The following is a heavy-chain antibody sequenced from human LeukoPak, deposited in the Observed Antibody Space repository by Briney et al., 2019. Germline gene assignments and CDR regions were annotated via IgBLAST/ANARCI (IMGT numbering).Heavy chain of an antibody. J-gene: IGHJ4*02. V-gene: IGHV3-53*01. CDR2: IYSGGST. CDR3: ARGPPDGYSLNFDY. D-gene: IGHD5-24*01. Sequence: QSGGSLRLSCAASGFTVSSNYMSWVRQAPGKGLEWVLVIYSGGSTYYADSVKGRFTISRDNSKNTLYLQMNSLRAEDTAVYYCARGPPDGYSLNFDYWGQGTLVTVSS. CDR1: GFTVSSNY.